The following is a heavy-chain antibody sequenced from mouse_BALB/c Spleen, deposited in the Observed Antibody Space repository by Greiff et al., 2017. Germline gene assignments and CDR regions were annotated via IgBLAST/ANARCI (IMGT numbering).Heavy chain of an antibody. CDR3: TILAITTAWGYAY. V-gene: IGHV1-5*01. Sequence: DVKLQESGTVLARPGASVKMSCKASGYSFTSYWMHWVKQRPGQGLEWIGAIYPGNSDTSYNQKLKGKAKLTAVTSASTAYMELSSLTNEDSAVYSCTILAITTAWGYAYWGQGTLVTVSA. J-gene: IGHJ3*01. CDR1: GYSFTSYW. D-gene: IGHD1-2*01. CDR2: IYPGNSDT.